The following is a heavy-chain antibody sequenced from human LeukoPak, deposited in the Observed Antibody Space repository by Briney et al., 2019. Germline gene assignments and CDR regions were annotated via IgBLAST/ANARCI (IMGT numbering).Heavy chain of an antibody. D-gene: IGHD6-13*01. CDR3: TRYRQQQPTYDY. CDR1: GFTLRSHW. J-gene: IGHJ4*02. CDR2: INRDGSSL. Sequence: GGSLRHSCSACGFTLRSHWMLGLRQGPGKRRVWFSRINRDGSSLSHADHVKGRHTSTRVKATDTLYLQLSNLSADDTAVYYCTRYRQQQPTYDYWGQGNLVTVSS. V-gene: IGHV3-74*01.